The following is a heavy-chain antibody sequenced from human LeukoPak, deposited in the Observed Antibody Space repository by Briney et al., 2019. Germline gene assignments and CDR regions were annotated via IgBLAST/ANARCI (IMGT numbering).Heavy chain of an antibody. J-gene: IGHJ6*02. CDR1: GFTFNNYA. V-gene: IGHV3-21*04. D-gene: IGHD3-16*01. CDR3: ARGGGLDV. Sequence: PGGSLRLSCAASGFTFNNYAMNWVRQTPGKGLEWVSSISSGGGNTNYADSVKGRFTISRDNAKNSLYLQMSNLRAEDTAVYFCARGGGLDVWGQGATVTVSS. CDR2: ISSGGGNT.